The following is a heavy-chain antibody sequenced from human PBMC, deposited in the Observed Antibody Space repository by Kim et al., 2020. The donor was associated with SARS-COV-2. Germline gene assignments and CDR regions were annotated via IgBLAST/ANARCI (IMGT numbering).Heavy chain of an antibody. D-gene: IGHD6-13*01. CDR1: GFTFSSYG. Sequence: GGSLRLSCAASGFTFSSYGMHWVRQAPGKGLEWVAVISYDGSNKYYADSVKGRFTISRDNSKNTLYLQMNSLRAEDTAVYYCAKDLSPSSSWSYYYYYYG. J-gene: IGHJ6*01. CDR2: ISYDGSNK. CDR3: AKDLSPSSSWSYYYYYYG. V-gene: IGHV3-30*18.